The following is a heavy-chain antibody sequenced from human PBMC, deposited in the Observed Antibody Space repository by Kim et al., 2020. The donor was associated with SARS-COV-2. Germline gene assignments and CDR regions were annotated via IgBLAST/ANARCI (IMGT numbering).Heavy chain of an antibody. CDR1: GGTFSSYA. J-gene: IGHJ5*02. Sequence: SVKVSCKASGGTFSSYAISWVRQAPGQGLEWMGGIIPIFGTANYAQKFQGRVTITADESTSTAYMELSSLRSEDTAVYYCARLLCGGDCYSGGGGFDPWGQGTLVTVSS. CDR2: IIPIFGTA. CDR3: ARLLCGGDCYSGGGGFDP. D-gene: IGHD2-21*02. V-gene: IGHV1-69*13.